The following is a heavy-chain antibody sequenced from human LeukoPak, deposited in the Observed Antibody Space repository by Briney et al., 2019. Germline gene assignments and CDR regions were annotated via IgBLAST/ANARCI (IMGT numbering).Heavy chain of an antibody. CDR1: GFTFSSYG. J-gene: IGHJ4*02. V-gene: IGHV3-23*01. CDR2: ISGSGGST. CDR3: AKGSSSSEDY. Sequence: GGSLRLSCAASGFTFSSYGMSWVRQAPGKGLGWVSAISGSGGSTYYADSVKGRFTISRDNSKNTLYLQMNSLRAEDTAVYYCAKGSSSSEDYWGQGTLVTVSS. D-gene: IGHD6-13*01.